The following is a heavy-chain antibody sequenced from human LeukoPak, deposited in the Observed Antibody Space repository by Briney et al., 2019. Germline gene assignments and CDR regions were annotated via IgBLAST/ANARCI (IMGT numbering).Heavy chain of an antibody. D-gene: IGHD3-9*01. J-gene: IGHJ3*01. CDR2: ISSSSSYI. CDR3: ATDLYVAYYDILIGSPNALDV. V-gene: IGHV3-21*01. CDR1: GFTFSSYS. Sequence: PGGSLRLSCAASGFTFSSYSMNWVRQAPGKGLEWVSSISSSSSYIYYADSVKGRFTNSGDNAKNSLYLQMNSLRAEDTAVYYCATDLYVAYYDILIGSPNALDVWGQGTMVTVSS.